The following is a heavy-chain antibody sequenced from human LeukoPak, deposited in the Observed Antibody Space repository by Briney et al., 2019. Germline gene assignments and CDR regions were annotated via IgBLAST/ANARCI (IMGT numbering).Heavy chain of an antibody. Sequence: GGSLRLSCAASGFTFSDYYMSWIRQAPGKGLEWVSYISSSGSTIYYANSVKGRFTISRDNAKNSLYLQMNSLRAEDTAVYYCARSFGVVIPAYFDYWGQGTLVTVSS. V-gene: IGHV3-11*04. CDR3: ARSFGVVIPAYFDY. J-gene: IGHJ4*02. CDR1: GFTFSDYY. D-gene: IGHD3-3*01. CDR2: ISSSGSTI.